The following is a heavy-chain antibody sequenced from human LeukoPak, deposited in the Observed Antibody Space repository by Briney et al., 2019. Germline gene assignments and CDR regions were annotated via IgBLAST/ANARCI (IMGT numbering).Heavy chain of an antibody. Sequence: SETLSLTCTVSGGSISSYYWSWIRQPAGKGLEWIGRIYTSGSTNYNPSLKSRVTTSVDTSKNQFSLKLSSVTAADTAVYYCARHGSITMVRGVRWFDPWGQGTLVTVSS. V-gene: IGHV4-4*07. CDR3: ARHGSITMVRGVRWFDP. J-gene: IGHJ5*02. CDR2: IYTSGST. CDR1: GGSISSYY. D-gene: IGHD3-10*01.